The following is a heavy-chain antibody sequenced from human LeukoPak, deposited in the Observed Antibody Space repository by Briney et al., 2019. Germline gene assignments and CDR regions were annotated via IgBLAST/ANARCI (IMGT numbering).Heavy chain of an antibody. D-gene: IGHD2-2*01. J-gene: IGHJ5*02. CDR3: AKGGCSSTTCYLANP. CDR1: GFTFSNYW. CDR2: ISYDGTIR. Sequence: PGGSLRLSCAASGFTFSNYWMHRVRQAPGKGLEWVAVISYDGTIRNYADSVKGRFTISRDNSKNTLYLQMNSLTAEDTALYYCAKGGCSSTTCYLANPWGQGTLVTVSS. V-gene: IGHV3-30*18.